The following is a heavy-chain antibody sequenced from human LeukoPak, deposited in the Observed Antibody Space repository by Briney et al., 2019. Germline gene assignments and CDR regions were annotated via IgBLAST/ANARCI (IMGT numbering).Heavy chain of an antibody. D-gene: IGHD3-10*01. Sequence: ASVKVSCKTSGYILARHNMHWVRQAPGQGLEWMGIINPDVGHTSYAQKFRGRVTMTRDMSTSTVYMELSSLISEDTAMYYCARDSVGGSNWFDPWGQGTLVTVSS. V-gene: IGHV1-46*01. CDR2: INPDVGHT. CDR3: ARDSVGGSNWFDP. CDR1: GYILARHN. J-gene: IGHJ5*02.